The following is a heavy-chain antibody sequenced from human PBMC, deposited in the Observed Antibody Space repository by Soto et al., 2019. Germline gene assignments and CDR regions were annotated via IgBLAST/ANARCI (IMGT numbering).Heavy chain of an antibody. V-gene: IGHV1-2*02. CDR2: INPNSGAT. J-gene: IGHJ4*02. CDR1: GGTFSTFG. D-gene: IGHD5-12*01. Sequence: ASVKVSCKTSGGTFSTFGISWVRQAPGQGLEWMGWINPNSGATNYAQKFQGRVTMTRDTSITTAYMELSRLRSDDTAVYYCARDVVSTIGDFDFWGQGTPVTVSS. CDR3: ARDVVSTIGDFDF.